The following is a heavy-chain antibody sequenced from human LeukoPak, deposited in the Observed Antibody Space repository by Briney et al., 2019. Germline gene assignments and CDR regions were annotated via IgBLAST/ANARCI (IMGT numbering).Heavy chain of an antibody. CDR2: IYPGDSDT. CDR1: GYSFTTYL. Sequence: GESLKISCKVSGYSFTTYLIGWVRQMPGKGLELMGIIYPGDSDTGYSPSFQAQVTISADKSISTAYLQWSSRQASDTPMYHCARHQTIAVAASIDYWGQGTPVTVSS. D-gene: IGHD6-19*01. J-gene: IGHJ4*02. V-gene: IGHV5-51*01. CDR3: ARHQTIAVAASIDY.